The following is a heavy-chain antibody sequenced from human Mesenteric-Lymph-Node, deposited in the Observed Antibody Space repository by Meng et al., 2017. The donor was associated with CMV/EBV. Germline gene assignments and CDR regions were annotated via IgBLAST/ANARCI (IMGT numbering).Heavy chain of an antibody. J-gene: IGHJ4*02. V-gene: IGHV4-61*01. D-gene: IGHD1-1*01. CDR2: LSDIGRT. Sequence: LSCTVPGVSVSSGTYYWNWIRQPPGKGLEWIGYLSDIGRTNYKSSLRSRVTISVDPSQNQISLRLNSVTAADTAVYYCATATGLDRFDYWGQGTLVTVSS. CDR3: ATATGLDRFDY. CDR1: GVSVSSGTYY.